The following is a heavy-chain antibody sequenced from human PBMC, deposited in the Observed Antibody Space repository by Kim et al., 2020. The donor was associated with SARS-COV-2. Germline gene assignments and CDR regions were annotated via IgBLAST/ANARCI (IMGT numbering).Heavy chain of an antibody. J-gene: IGHJ4*02. Sequence: YADSVKGRFTISRDNAKSTLYLQMNSLRAEDTAVYYCASRRYTGTYYSFDYWGQGTLVTVSS. D-gene: IGHD1-26*01. CDR3: ASRRYTGTYYSFDY. V-gene: IGHV3-74*01.